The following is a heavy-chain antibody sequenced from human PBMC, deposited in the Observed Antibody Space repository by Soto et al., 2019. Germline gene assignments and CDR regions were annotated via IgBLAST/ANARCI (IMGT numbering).Heavy chain of an antibody. CDR1: GGTFSSYA. Sequence: QVQLVQSGAEVKKPGSSVKVSCKASGGTFSSYAISWVRQAPGQGLEWMGGIIPIFGTANYAQKFQGRVTITADESTSTAYRELSSLRSEDTAVYYCARGRLGYCSGGSCYNRAWFDPWGQGTLVTVSS. V-gene: IGHV1-69*01. CDR3: ARGRLGYCSGGSCYNRAWFDP. CDR2: IIPIFGTA. J-gene: IGHJ5*02. D-gene: IGHD2-15*01.